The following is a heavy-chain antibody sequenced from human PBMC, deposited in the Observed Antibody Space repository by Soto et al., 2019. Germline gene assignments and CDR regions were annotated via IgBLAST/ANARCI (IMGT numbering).Heavy chain of an antibody. V-gene: IGHV3-73*01. Sequence: GGSLRLSCAASGFTFSGSAMHWVRQASGKGLEWVGRIRSKANSYATAYAAAVKGRFTISRDDSKNTAYLQMNSLKTEDTAVYYCTSSSSSWYPIHYYYMDVWGKGTTVTVSS. CDR2: IRSKANSYAT. CDR3: TSSSSSWYPIHYYYMDV. CDR1: GFTFSGSA. D-gene: IGHD6-13*01. J-gene: IGHJ6*03.